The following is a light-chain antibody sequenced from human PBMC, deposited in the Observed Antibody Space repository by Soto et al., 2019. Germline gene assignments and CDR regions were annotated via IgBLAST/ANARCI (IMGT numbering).Light chain of an antibody. V-gene: IGKV2-28*01. J-gene: IGKJ2*01. CDR1: QSLLHSNGYNY. Sequence: DIVMTQSPLSLTVTPGEPASISCRSSQSLLHSNGYNYLDWYLQKPGQSPQLLIYLGSNRASGVPDRFSGSGSGTDFTLKISRVEDEDVRVYYCMQALQTPYTFGQGTKLEIK. CDR2: LGS. CDR3: MQALQTPYT.